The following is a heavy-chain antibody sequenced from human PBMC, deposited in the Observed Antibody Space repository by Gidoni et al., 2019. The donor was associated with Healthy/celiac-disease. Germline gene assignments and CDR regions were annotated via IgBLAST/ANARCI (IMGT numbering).Heavy chain of an antibody. Sequence: QVQLQESGPGLVKPSQTLSLTCTVSRGSIRSGGYYWSWIRQHPGKGLEWIGYIYYSGSTYYNPSLKSRVTISVDTSKNQFSLKLSSVTAADTAVYYCARVVRQQLGGWFDPWGQGTLVTVSS. CDR1: RGSIRSGGYY. D-gene: IGHD6-13*01. V-gene: IGHV4-31*03. CDR2: IYYSGST. CDR3: ARVVRQQLGGWFDP. J-gene: IGHJ5*02.